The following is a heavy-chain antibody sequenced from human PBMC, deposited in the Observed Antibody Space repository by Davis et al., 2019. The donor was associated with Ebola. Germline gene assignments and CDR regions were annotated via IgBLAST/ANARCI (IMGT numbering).Heavy chain of an antibody. Sequence: MPSETLSLTCAVYRGSFSGFHWSWIRQPPGKGLEWIGSIHYGGSTYYTPSLKSRVIISVDTSRKQFSLNLSSVTAADTAIYYCARLSSSVAGLYWGQGILVTVSS. D-gene: IGHD6-19*01. V-gene: IGHV4-34*01. J-gene: IGHJ4*02. CDR1: RGSFSGFH. CDR2: IHYGGST. CDR3: ARLSSSVAGLY.